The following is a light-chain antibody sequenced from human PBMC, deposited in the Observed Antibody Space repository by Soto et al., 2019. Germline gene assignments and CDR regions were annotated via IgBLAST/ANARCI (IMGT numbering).Light chain of an antibody. Sequence: QSVLTQPASVSGSPGQSITISCTGTSSDVGGYNYVSWYQQHPGKAPKLMIYDVSNRPSGVSNRFSGSKSGNTASLTISGLQVEDEADYYCSSYTSGSTLVFGGGTQLTVL. CDR3: SSYTSGSTLV. CDR1: SSDVGGYNY. V-gene: IGLV2-14*01. CDR2: DVS. J-gene: IGLJ7*01.